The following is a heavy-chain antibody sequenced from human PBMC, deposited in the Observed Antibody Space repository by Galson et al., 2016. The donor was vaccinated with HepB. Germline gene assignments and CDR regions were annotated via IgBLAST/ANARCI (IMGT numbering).Heavy chain of an antibody. CDR3: ARGRGISYYGFWSGYSLDY. CDR2: MNPNSDNS. J-gene: IGHJ4*02. Sequence: SVKVSCKASGYTFTSYDINWERQATGQGLEWMGWMNPNSDNSGYAQRFQGRVTMTRHTSMSTAYMELSSLRSDDTAVYFCARGRGISYYGFWSGYSLDYWGQGTLVTVSS. D-gene: IGHD3-3*01. V-gene: IGHV1-8*01. CDR1: GYTFTSYD.